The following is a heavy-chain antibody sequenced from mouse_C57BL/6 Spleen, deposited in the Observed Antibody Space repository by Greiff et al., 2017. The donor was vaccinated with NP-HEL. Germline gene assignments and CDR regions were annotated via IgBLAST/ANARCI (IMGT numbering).Heavy chain of an antibody. J-gene: IGHJ1*03. CDR3: VRHPYDGSYWYFDV. V-gene: IGHV10-1*01. D-gene: IGHD2-3*01. Sequence: EVKLVESGGGLVQPKGSVKLSCAASGFSFNTYAMNWVRQAPGKGLEWVARIRSKSNNYATYYADSVKARFTISTDDKESMLYLKMNNLKAADTAKYYCVRHPYDGSYWYFDVWGTGTTVTVSS. CDR1: GFSFNTYA. CDR2: IRSKSNNYAT.